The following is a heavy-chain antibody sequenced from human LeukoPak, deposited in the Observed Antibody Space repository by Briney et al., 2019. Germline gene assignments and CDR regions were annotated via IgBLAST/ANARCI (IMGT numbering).Heavy chain of an antibody. J-gene: IGHJ4*02. CDR3: ASGVAFDY. D-gene: IGHD2-21*01. CDR2: IKQDGSDK. V-gene: IGHV3-7*01. Sequence: GGSLRLSCAASGFTFSSYWMTWVRQAPGKGLEWVANIKQDGSDKYYVDSVKGRFTISRDNAKNSLHLQMNSLRVEDTALYYCASGVAFDYWGQGTLVTVSS. CDR1: GFTFSSYW.